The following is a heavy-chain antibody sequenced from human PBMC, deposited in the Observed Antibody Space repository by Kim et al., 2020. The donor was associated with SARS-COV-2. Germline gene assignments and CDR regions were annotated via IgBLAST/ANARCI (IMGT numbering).Heavy chain of an antibody. CDR2: ISPYTADT. V-gene: IGHV1-18*01. CDR1: GYTFTTLS. Sequence: ASVKVSCKASGYTFTTLSFTWVRRAPVQGLEWMGWISPYTADTYYAQKFQGRLTMTTDKSTSTAYMELRSLRSDDPAVYFCVAHWDAGYTSAWTGDYWGQ. J-gene: IGHJ4*02. D-gene: IGHD6-19*01. CDR3: VAHWDAGYTSAWTGDY.